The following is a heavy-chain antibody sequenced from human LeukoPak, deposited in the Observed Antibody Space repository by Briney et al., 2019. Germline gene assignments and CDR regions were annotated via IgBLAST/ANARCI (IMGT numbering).Heavy chain of an antibody. V-gene: IGHV3-23*01. CDR1: GFTFHSYA. J-gene: IGHJ4*02. CDR2: IGASGGPI. CDR3: AKDPGRYCSSSSCYVSSFSGYFEY. D-gene: IGHD2-15*01. Sequence: GGSLRLSCAGYGFTFHSYAMSWVRQAPGKGLEWVSTIGASGGPIYYADSVKGRFTISRDNSKNTLYLQMNSLRADDTAVYYCAKDPGRYCSSSSCYVSSFSGYFEYWGQGTLVTVSS.